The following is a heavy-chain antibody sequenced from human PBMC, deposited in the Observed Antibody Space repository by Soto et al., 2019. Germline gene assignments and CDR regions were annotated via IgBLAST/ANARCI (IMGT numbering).Heavy chain of an antibody. D-gene: IGHD6-19*01. CDR2: INPNSGGT. Sequence: ASVKVSCKASGYTFTGYYMHWVRQAPGQGLEWMGWINPNSGGTNYAQKFQGRVTMTRDTSISTAYMELSRLRSDDTAVYYCARSPIAVAAPISWFDPCGQGTLVTVSP. J-gene: IGHJ5*02. CDR1: GYTFTGYY. V-gene: IGHV1-2*02. CDR3: ARSPIAVAAPISWFDP.